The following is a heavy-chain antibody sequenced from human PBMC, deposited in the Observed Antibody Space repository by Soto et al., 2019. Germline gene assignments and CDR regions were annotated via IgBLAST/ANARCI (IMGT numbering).Heavy chain of an antibody. D-gene: IGHD3-10*02. CDR3: ARRPLKRFFFNEEDGIRDVRSVSAFLLNRSSDL. CDR2: INHSGST. J-gene: IGHJ2*01. Sequence: TPGKGQEWIGEINHSGSTNYTPSLKSRVTISVDTSKSQFSLKLSSVTAADTAVYYCARRPLKRFFFNEEDGIRDVRSVSAFLLNRSSDL. V-gene: IGHV4-34*01.